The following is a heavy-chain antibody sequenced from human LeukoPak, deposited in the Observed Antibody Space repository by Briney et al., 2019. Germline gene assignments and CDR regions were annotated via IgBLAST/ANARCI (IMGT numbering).Heavy chain of an antibody. J-gene: IGHJ5*02. D-gene: IGHD2-15*01. Sequence: ASVKVSCKASGYTFTGYYMHWVRQAPGQGLEWMGWINPNSGGTNYAQKFQGRVTMTRGTSISTAYLELSRLRSADTAVYYCARVVRRIANWFDPWGQGTLVTVSS. CDR2: INPNSGGT. CDR1: GYTFTGYY. CDR3: ARVVRRIANWFDP. V-gene: IGHV1-2*02.